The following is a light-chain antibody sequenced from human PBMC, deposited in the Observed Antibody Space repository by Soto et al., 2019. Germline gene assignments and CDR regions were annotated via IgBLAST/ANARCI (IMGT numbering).Light chain of an antibody. CDR1: NSNIGSNA. V-gene: IGLV1-44*01. Sequence: QSALTQPPSASGTPGQRVSISCSGSNSNIGSNAVNWYQQVPGRAPKLLVYDNNQRPSGVPDRLSGSKSGTSASLAISGLQSEDEADYYCAEWDARLKAVVFGGGTKVTVL. J-gene: IGLJ3*02. CDR3: AEWDARLKAVV. CDR2: DNN.